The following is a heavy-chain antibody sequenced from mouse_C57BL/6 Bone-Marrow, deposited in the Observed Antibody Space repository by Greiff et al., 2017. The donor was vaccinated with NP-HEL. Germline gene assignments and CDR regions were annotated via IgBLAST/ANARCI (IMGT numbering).Heavy chain of an antibody. D-gene: IGHD2-5*01. CDR1: GFTFSDYG. V-gene: IGHV5-15*01. CDR3: ARQYYSNYIGAMDY. Sequence: EVHLVESGGGLVQPGGSLKLSCAASGFTFSDYGMAWVRQAPRKGPEWVAFISNLAYSIYYADTVTGRFTISRENAKNTLYLEMSSLRSEDTAMYYCARQYYSNYIGAMDYWGQGTSVTVSS. CDR2: ISNLAYSI. J-gene: IGHJ4*01.